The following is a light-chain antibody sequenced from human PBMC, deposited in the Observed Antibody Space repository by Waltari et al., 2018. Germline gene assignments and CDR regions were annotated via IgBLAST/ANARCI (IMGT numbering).Light chain of an antibody. CDR3: QQAYSFPLT. Sequence: DIQMTQSPSSLSASVGDRVTITCRASQGISSCLAWYQQKPGKAPELLIYAASSFQSGVPSRFNGSGYETDFTLTISSLQPEDFATYYCQQAYSFPLTFGGGTKVEIK. CDR1: QGISSC. J-gene: IGKJ4*01. V-gene: IGKV1-12*01. CDR2: AAS.